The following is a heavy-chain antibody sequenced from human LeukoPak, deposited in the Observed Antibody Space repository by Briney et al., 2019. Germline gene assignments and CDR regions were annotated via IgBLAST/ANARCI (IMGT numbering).Heavy chain of an antibody. CDR1: GYTLTFYY. J-gene: IGHJ4*02. D-gene: IGHD3-22*01. Sequence: ASVKVSSKASGYTLTFYYMHWVRQAPGQGLEWMGWINPNTGDTSFAQKFQGRVTLTRDTSISTAYMELSRLKSDDTAVYYCARLFNYYDNSGYYQYYFDYWGQGTLVTVSS. CDR3: ARLFNYYDNSGYYQYYFDY. CDR2: INPNTGDT. V-gene: IGHV1-2*02.